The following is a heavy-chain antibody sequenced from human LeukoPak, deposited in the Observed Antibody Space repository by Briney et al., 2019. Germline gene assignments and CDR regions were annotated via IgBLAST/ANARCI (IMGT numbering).Heavy chain of an antibody. CDR2: ISDSGGST. J-gene: IGHJ5*02. CDR3: AKDTVAVAALFDP. Sequence: PGGSLRLSCAASGFTFSSYAMYWVRQAPGMGLEWVSIISDSGGSTQYADSVKGRFTISRDNSKNTLYLQMNSLRAEDTAVYYCAKDTVAVAALFDPWGQGTLVTVSS. CDR1: GFTFSSYA. D-gene: IGHD6-19*01. V-gene: IGHV3-23*01.